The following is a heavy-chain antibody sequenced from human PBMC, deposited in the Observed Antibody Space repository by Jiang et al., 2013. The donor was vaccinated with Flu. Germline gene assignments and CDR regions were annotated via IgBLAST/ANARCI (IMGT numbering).Heavy chain of an antibody. CDR2: ISPYNGYT. CDR1: GYTFASYG. D-gene: IGHD2-8*02. V-gene: IGHV1-18*01. Sequence: GAEVKKPGASVRVSCKASGYTFASYGINWVRQAPGQGLEWMGWISPYNGYTNYAQNLQGRATLTIDTSTSVAYMELRSLRSDDTAIYYCTRVSGGAPVYHFDYWGQGAQVTVSS. CDR3: TRVSGGAPVYHFDY. J-gene: IGHJ4*02.